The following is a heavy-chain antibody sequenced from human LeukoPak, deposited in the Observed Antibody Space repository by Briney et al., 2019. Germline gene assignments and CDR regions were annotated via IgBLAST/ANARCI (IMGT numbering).Heavy chain of an antibody. J-gene: IGHJ4*02. CDR3: ARNDYSKGLDY. Sequence: SETLSLTCTVSGGSFSRYYWSWLRQPPGKGLEWIGYIYYSGSTNYNPSRKSRVTISVDTSKNQFSLKLSSVTAADTAVYYCARNDYSKGLDYWGQGTLVTVSS. CDR2: IYYSGST. CDR1: GGSFSRYY. D-gene: IGHD4-11*01. V-gene: IGHV4-59*01.